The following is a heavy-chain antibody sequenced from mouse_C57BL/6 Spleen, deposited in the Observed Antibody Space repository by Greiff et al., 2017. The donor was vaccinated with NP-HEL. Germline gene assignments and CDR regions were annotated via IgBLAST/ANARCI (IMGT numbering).Heavy chain of an antibody. CDR2: ISSGGSYT. CDR3: ARLNSNNFDY. Sequence: EVNVVESGGDLVKPGGSLKLSCAASGFTFTSYGMSWVRQTPDKRLEWVATISSGGSYTYYPDSVKGRFTISRDNAKNTLYLQMSSLKSEDTAMYYCARLNSNNFDYWGQGTTLTVSS. D-gene: IGHD2-5*01. CDR1: GFTFTSYG. V-gene: IGHV5-6*01. J-gene: IGHJ2*01.